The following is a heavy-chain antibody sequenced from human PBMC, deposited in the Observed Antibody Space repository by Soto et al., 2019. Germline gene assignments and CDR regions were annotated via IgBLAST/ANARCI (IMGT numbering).Heavy chain of an antibody. J-gene: IGHJ4*02. CDR1: GFTFTSNE. CDR2: ISGSGGST. V-gene: IGHV3-23*01. Sequence: GGSLRLSCTASGFTFTSNEMNWVRQAPGKGLEWVSLISGSGGSTYYAESVKGRFTISRDNSKNTLYLQMNSLRAEDTAIYYCAKEPPYSSSWAHFDYWGQGILVTVSS. D-gene: IGHD6-13*01. CDR3: AKEPPYSSSWAHFDY.